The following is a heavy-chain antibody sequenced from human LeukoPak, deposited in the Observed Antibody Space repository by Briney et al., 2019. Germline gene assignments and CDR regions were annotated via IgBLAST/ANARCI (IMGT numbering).Heavy chain of an antibody. Sequence: SETLSLTCTVSGGSISSGDYYWSWIRQPPGTGLEWIGYIYYSGSTYYNPSLKSRVTISVDTSKNQFSLKLSSVTAADTAVYYCARDRNYGSGAKDWYFDLWGRGTLVTVSS. CDR1: GGSISSGDYY. V-gene: IGHV4-30-4*01. J-gene: IGHJ2*01. CDR2: IYYSGST. CDR3: ARDRNYGSGAKDWYFDL. D-gene: IGHD3-10*01.